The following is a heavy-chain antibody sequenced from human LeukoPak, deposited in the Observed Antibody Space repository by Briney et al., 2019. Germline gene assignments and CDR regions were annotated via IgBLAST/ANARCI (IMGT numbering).Heavy chain of an antibody. V-gene: IGHV3-7*05. Sequence: GGSLRLSCAASGFTFSNAWMTWVRQAPGKGLEWVANINQDGSVKYYADSVKGRFTISRDNAKNSFYLQMNSLRAEDTAVYFCARDDAPDYGDFELFGYWGQGTLVTVSS. D-gene: IGHD4-17*01. CDR2: INQDGSVK. CDR3: ARDDAPDYGDFELFGY. CDR1: GFTFSNAW. J-gene: IGHJ4*02.